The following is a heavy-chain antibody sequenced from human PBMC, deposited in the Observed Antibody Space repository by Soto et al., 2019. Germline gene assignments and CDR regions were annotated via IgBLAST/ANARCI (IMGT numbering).Heavy chain of an antibody. CDR1: GFTFSSYA. V-gene: IGHV3-23*01. CDR3: AKDFGVVVPAANDGMDV. D-gene: IGHD2-2*01. CDR2: ISGSGGST. Sequence: PGGSLRLSCAASGFTFSSYAMSWVRQAPGKGLEWVSAISGSGGSTYYADSVKGRFTISRDNSKNTLYLQMNSLRAEDTAVYYCAKDFGVVVPAANDGMDVWGKGTTVTVSS. J-gene: IGHJ6*03.